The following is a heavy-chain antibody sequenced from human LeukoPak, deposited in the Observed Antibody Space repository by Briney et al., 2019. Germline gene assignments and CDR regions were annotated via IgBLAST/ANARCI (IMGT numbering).Heavy chain of an antibody. V-gene: IGHV4-34*01. Sequence: KPSETLSLTCAVYGGSFSGYYWSWIRQPPGKGLEWIGEINHSGSTNYNPSLKSRVTISVDTSKNQFSLKLSSVTAADTAVYYCATDDYYDSIGSYAFDYWGQGTLVTVSS. CDR3: ATDDYYDSIGSYAFDY. CDR2: INHSGST. J-gene: IGHJ4*02. D-gene: IGHD3-22*01. CDR1: GGSFSGYY.